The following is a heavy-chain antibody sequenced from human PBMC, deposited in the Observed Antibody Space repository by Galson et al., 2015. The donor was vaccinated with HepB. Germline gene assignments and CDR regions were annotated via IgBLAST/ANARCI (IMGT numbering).Heavy chain of an antibody. V-gene: IGHV3-30-3*01. CDR2: ISYDGSNK. CDR1: GFTFSSYA. Sequence: SLRLSCAASGFTFSSYAMHWVRQAPGKGLEWVAVISYDGSNKYYADSVKGRFTISRDNSKNTLYLQMNSLRAEDTAVYYCARDSNVFWSGYGLIDYWGQGTLVTVSS. CDR3: ARDSNVFWSGYGLIDY. J-gene: IGHJ4*02. D-gene: IGHD3-3*01.